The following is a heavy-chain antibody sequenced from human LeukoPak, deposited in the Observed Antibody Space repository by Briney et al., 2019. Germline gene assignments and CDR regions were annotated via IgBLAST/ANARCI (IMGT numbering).Heavy chain of an antibody. Sequence: SETPSLTCTVSGGSISSYYWSWIRQPPGKGLEWIGYIYYSGTTNYNPYLKSRVTISVDTSKNQFSMKLRSVTAADTAVYYCARGGWSAFDIWGQGTMVTVSS. CDR1: GGSISSYY. CDR2: IYYSGTT. V-gene: IGHV4-59*01. J-gene: IGHJ3*02. CDR3: ARGGWSAFDI. D-gene: IGHD3-10*01.